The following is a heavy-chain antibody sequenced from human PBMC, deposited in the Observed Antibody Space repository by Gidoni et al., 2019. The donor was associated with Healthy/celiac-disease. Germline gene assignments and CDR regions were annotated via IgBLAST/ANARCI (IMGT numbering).Heavy chain of an antibody. CDR3: ARGEGYCSGGSCSPLSYYYMDV. D-gene: IGHD2-15*01. CDR1: GGTLRSYA. Sequence: QVQLVQSGAEVKKPGSSVKVSCKASGGTLRSYAISWVRQAPGQGLEWMGGIIPIFGTANYAQKFQGRVTITADESTSTAYMELSSLRSEDTAVYYCARGEGYCSGGSCSPLSYYYMDVWGKGTTVTVSS. V-gene: IGHV1-69*01. J-gene: IGHJ6*03. CDR2: IIPIFGTA.